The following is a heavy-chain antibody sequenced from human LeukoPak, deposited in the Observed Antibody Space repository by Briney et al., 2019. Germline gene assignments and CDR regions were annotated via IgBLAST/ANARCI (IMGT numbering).Heavy chain of an antibody. D-gene: IGHD3-9*01. CDR2: INPNSGGT. V-gene: IGHV1-2*02. CDR3: ARDPVLRYFDWQYYFDY. CDR1: GHTFTGYY. J-gene: IGHJ4*02. Sequence: ASVKVSCKASGHTFTGYYMHWVRQAPGQGLEWMGWINPNSGGTSYAQKFQGRVTMTRDTSISTAYMELSRLRSDDTAVYYCARDPVLRYFDWQYYFDYWGQGTLVTVSS.